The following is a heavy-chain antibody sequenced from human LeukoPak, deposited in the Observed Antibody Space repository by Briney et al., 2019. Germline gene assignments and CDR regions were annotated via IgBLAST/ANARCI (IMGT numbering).Heavy chain of an antibody. CDR3: ARRTIVVVPAAKTRAFDI. J-gene: IGHJ3*02. V-gene: IGHV4-59*01. CDR2: IYYSGST. CDR1: GGSISSYY. D-gene: IGHD2-2*01. Sequence: SETLSLTCTVSGGSISSYYWSWIRQPPGKGLEWIGYIYYSGSTNYNPSLKSRVTISVDTSKNQFSLKLSSVTAADTAVYYCARRTIVVVPAAKTRAFDIWGQGTMVTVSS.